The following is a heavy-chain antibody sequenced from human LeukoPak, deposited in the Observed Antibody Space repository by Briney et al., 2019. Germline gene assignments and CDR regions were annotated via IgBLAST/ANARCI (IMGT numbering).Heavy chain of an antibody. V-gene: IGHV3-43D*03. D-gene: IGHD3-22*01. J-gene: IGHJ4*02. CDR2: ISWDGGST. CDR3: AKDIGSGRYYDSSGYYNY. Sequence: GGSLRLSCAASGFTFDDYAMHWVRQAPGKGLEWVSLISWDGGSTYYADSVKGRFTISRDNSKNSLYLQMNSLRAEDTALYYCAKDIGSGRYYDSSGYYNYWGQGTLVTVSS. CDR1: GFTFDDYA.